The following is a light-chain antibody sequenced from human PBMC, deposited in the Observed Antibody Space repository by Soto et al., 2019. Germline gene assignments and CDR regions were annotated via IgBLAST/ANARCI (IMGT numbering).Light chain of an antibody. CDR2: EVS. J-gene: IGLJ1*01. CDR3: CSYTSSTNYV. CDR1: NNDVGAYTY. Sequence: QSALTQPASVSGSPGQSITISCTGTNNDVGAYTYVSWYQQHPGKAPRLIIYEVSERPSGVSNRFSGAKSGHTASLTISGLQVEDEADYYCCSYTSSTNYVFGPGTKLTVL. V-gene: IGLV2-14*01.